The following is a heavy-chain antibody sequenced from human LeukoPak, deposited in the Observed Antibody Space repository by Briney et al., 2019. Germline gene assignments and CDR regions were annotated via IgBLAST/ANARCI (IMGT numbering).Heavy chain of an antibody. CDR1: GFTFSSYG. CDR3: AKDLSDYMDV. Sequence: GGSLRLSCAASGFTFSSYGIHWVRQAPGKGLEWVAFIRYDGTNKYYADSVEGRFTISRDNSKNTLYLQMNGLRTEDTALYYCAKDLSDYMDVWGKGTTVTISS. V-gene: IGHV3-30*02. D-gene: IGHD2/OR15-2a*01. CDR2: IRYDGTNK. J-gene: IGHJ6*03.